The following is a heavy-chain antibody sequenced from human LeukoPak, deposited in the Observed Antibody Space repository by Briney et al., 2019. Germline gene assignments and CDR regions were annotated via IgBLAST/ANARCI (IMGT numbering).Heavy chain of an antibody. D-gene: IGHD6-6*01. CDR1: GGSISSYY. J-gene: IGHJ4*02. V-gene: IGHV4-59*01. CDR2: IYYSGST. CDR3: ARGGGAYSSSFDY. Sequence: SETLSLTCTVSGGSISSYYWSWIRQPPGKGLEWIGYIYYSGSTNYNPFLKSRVTISVDTSKNQFSLKLSSVTAADTAVYCCARGGGAYSSSFDYWGQGTLVTVSS.